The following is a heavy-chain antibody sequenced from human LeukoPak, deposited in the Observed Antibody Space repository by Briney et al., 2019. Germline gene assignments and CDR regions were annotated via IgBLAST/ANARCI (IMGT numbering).Heavy chain of an antibody. CDR2: ITGGGDAT. CDR1: GFTFSAYA. J-gene: IGHJ4*02. CDR3: AKSWGPGTYTFDY. Sequence: GGSLSLSCATTGFTFSAYAMSWIRQAPGKGLEWVANITGGGDATYHADSVMGRFTISRDNSKNTLSLQMNSLRAEDTAVYYCAKSWGPGTYTFDYWGQGILVTVSS. D-gene: IGHD3-10*01. V-gene: IGHV3-23*01.